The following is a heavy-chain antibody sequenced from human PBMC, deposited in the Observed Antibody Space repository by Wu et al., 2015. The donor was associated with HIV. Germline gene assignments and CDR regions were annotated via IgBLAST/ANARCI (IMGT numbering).Heavy chain of an antibody. CDR2: IIPIFGTA. V-gene: IGHV1-69*05. CDR3: ARDYYDSSGYPPGYYGMDV. J-gene: IGHJ6*01. CDR1: GGTFSSYA. Sequence: QVQLVQSGAEVKKPGSSVKVSCKASGGTFSSYAISWVRQAPGQGLEWMGGIIPIFGTANYAQKFQGRVTITTDESTSTAYMELSSLRSEDTAVYYCARDYYDSSGYPPGYYGMDVWGPKGDHGHRLL. D-gene: IGHD3-22*01.